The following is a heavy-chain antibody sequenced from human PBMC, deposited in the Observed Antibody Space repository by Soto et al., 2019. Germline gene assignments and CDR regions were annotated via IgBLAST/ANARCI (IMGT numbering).Heavy chain of an antibody. D-gene: IGHD2-2*01. CDR3: ARERVVPAAMVRPDYYYGMDV. CDR1: GGTFSSYA. CDR2: IIPIFGTA. V-gene: IGHV1-69*13. Sequence: SVKVSCKASGGTFSSYAISWVRQAPGQGLEWMGGIIPIFGTANYAQKFQGRVTITADESTSTAYMELSSLRSEDTAVYYCARERVVPAAMVRPDYYYGMDVWGQGTTVTVSS. J-gene: IGHJ6*02.